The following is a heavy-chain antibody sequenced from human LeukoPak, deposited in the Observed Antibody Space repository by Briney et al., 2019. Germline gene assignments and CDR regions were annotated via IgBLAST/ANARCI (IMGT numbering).Heavy chain of an antibody. CDR2: IIPIFGTA. Sequence: SVKVSCKASGGTFSSYAISWVRQAPGQGLEWMGRIIPIFGTANYAQKFQGRVTITADKSTSTAYMELSSLRSEDTAVYYCARQRLGYCSGGSCYEPVGFDYWGQETLVTVSS. D-gene: IGHD2-15*01. V-gene: IGHV1-69*06. CDR3: ARQRLGYCSGGSCYEPVGFDY. CDR1: GGTFSSYA. J-gene: IGHJ4*02.